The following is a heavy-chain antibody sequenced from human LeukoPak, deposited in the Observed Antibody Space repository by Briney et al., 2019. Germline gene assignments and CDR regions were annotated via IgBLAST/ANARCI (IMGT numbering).Heavy chain of an antibody. V-gene: IGHV5-51*01. J-gene: IGHJ4*02. D-gene: IGHD3-10*01. CDR3: ARLRWPRGGRSSFDY. CDR2: VNPDDSDT. Sequence: GESLKISCKGSGYTFTSSWIGWVRQMPGKGLEWMGIVNPDDSDTIYSPSFQGQVTISADESITTAYLQWSSLKASDTAMYYCARLRWPRGGRSSFDYWGQGALVTVSS. CDR1: GYTFTSSW.